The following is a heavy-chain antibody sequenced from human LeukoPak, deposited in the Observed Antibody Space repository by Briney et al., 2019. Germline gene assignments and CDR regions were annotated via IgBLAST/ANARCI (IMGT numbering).Heavy chain of an antibody. CDR1: GFIFNKYW. Sequence: GGSLRLSCAASGFIFNKYWMHWVRQAPGKGLEWVSSITSSNNYIYYGDSVKGRFTISRDDAKNSLFLQMNSLRAEDTATYYCARGEFGDYYYFYMDVWGKGTTVTVSS. J-gene: IGHJ6*03. D-gene: IGHD2/OR15-2a*01. V-gene: IGHV3-21*01. CDR3: ARGEFGDYYYFYMDV. CDR2: ITSSNNYI.